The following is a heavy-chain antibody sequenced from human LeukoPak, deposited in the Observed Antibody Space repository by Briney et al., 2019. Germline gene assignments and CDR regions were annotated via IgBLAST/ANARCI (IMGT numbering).Heavy chain of an antibody. CDR3: AITTSWSLYYFDS. J-gene: IGHJ4*02. Sequence: PSETLSLSCSVSGASIRGGNFHLSWLRQSAGKGLEWIGRIYANGNTKYSPSLKSRVKVSGDMSKNHFFLNLTSVTAADTARYFCAITTSWSLYYFDSWGQGTLVTVSS. V-gene: IGHV4-61*02. CDR2: IYANGNT. D-gene: IGHD1-14*01. CDR1: GASIRGGNFH.